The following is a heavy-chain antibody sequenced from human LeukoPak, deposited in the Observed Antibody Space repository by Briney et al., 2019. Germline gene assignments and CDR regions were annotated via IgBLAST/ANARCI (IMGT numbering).Heavy chain of an antibody. V-gene: IGHV3-21*01. Sequence: GGSLRLSCAASGFTFSSYSMNWVRQAPGKGLEWVSSISASSTYIYYADSVKGRFTVSRDNAKNSLYLQMNSLRAEDTAVYYCASQRVTALDWGQGTLVTVSS. CDR2: ISASSTYI. CDR1: GFTFSSYS. J-gene: IGHJ4*02. CDR3: ASQRVTALD. D-gene: IGHD2-21*02.